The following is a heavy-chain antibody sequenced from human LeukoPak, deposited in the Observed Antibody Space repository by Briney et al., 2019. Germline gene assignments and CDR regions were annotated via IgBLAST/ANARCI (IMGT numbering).Heavy chain of an antibody. V-gene: IGHV4-59*08. D-gene: IGHD1-26*01. CDR2: IYYSGNS. J-gene: IGHJ3*02. Sequence: SETLSLTCTVSGRSISSYYWSWIRQPPGKVLEWIGYIYYSGNSNYNPSLKSRVTISVDTSKNQFSLKLSSVTAADTAVYYCARQTSTPGSSGAFDIWGQGTMVTVSS. CDR3: ARQTSTPGSSGAFDI. CDR1: GRSISSYY.